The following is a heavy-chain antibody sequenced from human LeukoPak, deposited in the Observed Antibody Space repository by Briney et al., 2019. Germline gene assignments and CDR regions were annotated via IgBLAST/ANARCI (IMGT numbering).Heavy chain of an antibody. CDR3: ARIHSGYEPPKEYYGMDV. CDR1: GFSFSDFG. J-gene: IGHJ6*04. D-gene: IGHD5-12*01. V-gene: IGHV3-30*03. CDR2: ISYDGSNE. Sequence: GRSLRLSCVASGFSFSDFGMHWVRQAPGKGLEWVAVISYDGSNEYYADSVKGRFTISRDNSKNTLYMQVNSLKSEDTAVYYCARIHSGYEPPKEYYGMDVWGKGTTVTVSS.